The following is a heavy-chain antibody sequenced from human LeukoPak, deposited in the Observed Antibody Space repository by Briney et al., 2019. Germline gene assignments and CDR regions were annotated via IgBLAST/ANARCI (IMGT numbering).Heavy chain of an antibody. CDR3: ARGFGAGNYYYGWFDP. V-gene: IGHV4-30-4*01. CDR1: GASISSGDYH. CDR2: IHDSGST. Sequence: SETLSLTCTVSGASISSGDYHWNWIRQPPGKGLEWIGFIHDSGSTYYNPSLKSRVSISRDMSKNQLSLMLSSVTAADTAVYYCARGFGAGNYYYGWFDPWGQGTLVSVSS. D-gene: IGHD3-10*01. J-gene: IGHJ5*02.